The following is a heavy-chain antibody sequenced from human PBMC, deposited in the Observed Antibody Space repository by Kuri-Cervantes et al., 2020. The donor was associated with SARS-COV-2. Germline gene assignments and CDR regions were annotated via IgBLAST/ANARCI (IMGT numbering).Heavy chain of an antibody. Sequence: ASVKVSCKASGGTFSSYAISWVRQAPGQGLEWMGWINPNSGGTNYAQKFQGRVTMTRNTSISTAYMEVSSLSFEDTAIYYCARDSGDWNPDGLDLWGQGTLVTVSS. CDR3: ARDSGDWNPDGLDL. CDR2: INPNSGGT. V-gene: IGHV1-8*02. CDR1: GGTFSSYA. D-gene: IGHD1-1*01. J-gene: IGHJ3*01.